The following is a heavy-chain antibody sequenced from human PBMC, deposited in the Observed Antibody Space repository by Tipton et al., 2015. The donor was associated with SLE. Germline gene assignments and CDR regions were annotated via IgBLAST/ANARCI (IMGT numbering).Heavy chain of an antibody. CDR3: AREMVYDILTGYSGDAFDI. J-gene: IGHJ3*02. V-gene: IGHV1-18*01. CDR1: GYTFTSYG. D-gene: IGHD3-9*01. Sequence: QSGPEVKKPGASVKVSCKASGYTFTSYGISWVRQAPGQGLEWMGWISAYNGNTNYAQKLQGRVTMTTDTSTSTAYMELRSLRSDDTAVYYCAREMVYDILTGYSGDAFDIWGQGTMVTVSS. CDR2: ISAYNGNT.